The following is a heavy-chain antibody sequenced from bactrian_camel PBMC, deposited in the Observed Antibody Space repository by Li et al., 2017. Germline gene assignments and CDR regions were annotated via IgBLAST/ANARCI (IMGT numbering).Heavy chain of an antibody. Sequence: VQLVESGGGLVEPGGTLRLSCAGSGFTFSSNTMTWVRQAPGQGPEWVSTISPGGTITYYAESVKGRFTISRDNAKDTLYLQLDDLKTEDTAMYYCVKGNYRTGIQILPRDRGQGTQVTVS. D-gene: IGHD2*01. J-gene: IGHJ4*01. CDR3: VKGNYRTGIQILPRD. V-gene: IGHV3S31*01. CDR1: GFTFSSNT. CDR2: ISPGGTIT.